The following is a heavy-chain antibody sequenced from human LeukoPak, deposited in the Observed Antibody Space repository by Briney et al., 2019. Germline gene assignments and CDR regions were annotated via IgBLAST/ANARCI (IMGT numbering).Heavy chain of an antibody. CDR1: GFTFSNYD. Sequence: GGSLRLSCEASGFTFSNYDMHWVRQAPGKGLVWVSRIESDGGRTDYADSLKGRFTISRDNAKNMLYLEMNSLRAEDTAVYYCARVGHCSSTACFIDYWGQGTLVTVSS. D-gene: IGHD2-2*01. CDR3: ARVGHCSSTACFIDY. CDR2: IESDGGRT. V-gene: IGHV3-74*01. J-gene: IGHJ4*02.